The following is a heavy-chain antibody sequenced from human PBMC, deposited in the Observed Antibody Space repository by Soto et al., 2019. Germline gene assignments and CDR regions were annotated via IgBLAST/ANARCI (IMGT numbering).Heavy chain of an antibody. CDR3: VKGGYSSGWFDY. Sequence: QVQLVESGGGVVQPGRPLRLSCAASGFTFSSYGMHWVRQAPGKGLEWVAVISYDGSNKYYADSVKGRFTISRDNSKNTLYLQMNSLRAEDTAVYYCVKGGYSSGWFDYWGQGTLVTVSS. J-gene: IGHJ5*01. CDR1: GFTFSSYG. CDR2: ISYDGSNK. V-gene: IGHV3-30*18. D-gene: IGHD6-19*01.